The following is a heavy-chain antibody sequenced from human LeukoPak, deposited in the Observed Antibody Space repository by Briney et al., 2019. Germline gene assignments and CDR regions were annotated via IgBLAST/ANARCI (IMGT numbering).Heavy chain of an antibody. CDR3: ARASGRGSGIGNYMDV. CDR1: GDSISTYY. V-gene: IGHV4-59*12. D-gene: IGHD3-10*01. Sequence: SETLSLTCTVSGDSISTYYWSWIRQPPGKGLEWIGYIYYRVTSDYNPSLKSRVTMSVDMSTRQISLKLSSVTAADTAVYYCARASGRGSGIGNYMDVWGKGTTVTISS. J-gene: IGHJ6*03. CDR2: IYYRVTS.